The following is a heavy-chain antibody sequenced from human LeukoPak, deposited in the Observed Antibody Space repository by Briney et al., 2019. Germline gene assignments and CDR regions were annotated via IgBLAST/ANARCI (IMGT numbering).Heavy chain of an antibody. CDR1: GYTFTTYY. Sequence: ASVKVSCKASGYTFTTYYMHWVRQVPGQGLEWMGIINPCGGSTTYAQKFQGRVTMTRDTSTSTVYMELSSLRSEDTAVYYCARVYEMIRGVIGSDAFDIWGQGTMVTVSS. D-gene: IGHD3-10*01. CDR2: INPCGGST. V-gene: IGHV1-46*01. CDR3: ARVYEMIRGVIGSDAFDI. J-gene: IGHJ3*02.